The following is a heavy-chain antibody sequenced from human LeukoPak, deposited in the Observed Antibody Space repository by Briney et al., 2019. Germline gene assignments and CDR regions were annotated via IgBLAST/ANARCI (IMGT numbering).Heavy chain of an antibody. CDR3: TRVGYIDEGIDY. CDR1: GFPFGSYW. D-gene: IGHD5-24*01. Sequence: GGSLRLSCVASGFPFGSYWMTWVRQAPGKGLEWVTNIKQDGSKKSYVDSVKGRFTIFRDNAKNSLYLQMNSLRAEDTAIYYCTRVGYIDEGIDYWGQGTLVTVSS. CDR2: IKQDGSKK. V-gene: IGHV3-7*04. J-gene: IGHJ4*02.